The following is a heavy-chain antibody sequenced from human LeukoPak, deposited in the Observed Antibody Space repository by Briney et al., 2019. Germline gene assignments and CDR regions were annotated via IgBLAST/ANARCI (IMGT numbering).Heavy chain of an antibody. D-gene: IGHD2-21*01. J-gene: IGHJ4*02. Sequence: GGSLRLSCVASGFTFSNAWMSWVRQAPGKGLEWVSLISSSGSTIYYADSVRGRFTISRDNAKNSLYLQMNSLRAEDTAVYYCARLFSTAHYWGQGTLVTVSS. V-gene: IGHV3-11*04. CDR2: ISSSGSTI. CDR1: GFTFSNAW. CDR3: ARLFSTAHY.